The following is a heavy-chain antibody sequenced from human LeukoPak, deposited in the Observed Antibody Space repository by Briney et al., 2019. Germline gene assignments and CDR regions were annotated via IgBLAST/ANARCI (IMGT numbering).Heavy chain of an antibody. Sequence: SQTLSLTCTVSGGSISSYYWSWIRQPAGKGLEWIGRIYTSGSTNYNPSLKSRVTMSVDTSKNQFSLKLSSVTAADTAVYYCARDSGSRSSSWFYFDYWGQGTLVTVSS. D-gene: IGHD6-13*01. CDR2: IYTSGST. J-gene: IGHJ4*02. CDR3: ARDSGSRSSSWFYFDY. V-gene: IGHV4-4*07. CDR1: GGSISSYY.